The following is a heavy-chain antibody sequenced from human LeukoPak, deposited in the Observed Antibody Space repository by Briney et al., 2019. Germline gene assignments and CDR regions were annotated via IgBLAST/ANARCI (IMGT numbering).Heavy chain of an antibody. Sequence: PGGSLRLSCAASGFTFSSYGMHWVRQTPGKGLERVAFIRYDGSNKYYADSVKGRFTISRDNSKNTLYLQMNSLRAEDRAVYYCAKWGEQKGRYYFDYWGQGTLVTVSS. CDR3: AKWGEQKGRYYFDY. J-gene: IGHJ4*02. D-gene: IGHD3-10*01. CDR1: GFTFSSYG. CDR2: IRYDGSNK. V-gene: IGHV3-30*02.